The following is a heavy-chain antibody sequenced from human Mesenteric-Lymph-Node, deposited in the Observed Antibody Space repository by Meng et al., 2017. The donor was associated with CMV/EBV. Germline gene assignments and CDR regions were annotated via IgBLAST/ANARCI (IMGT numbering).Heavy chain of an antibody. J-gene: IGHJ5*02. Sequence: ASVKVSCKASGDTFTGYYVHWVRQAPGQGLEWMGWINPNSGATNYAQKFQGRVTMTRDTSISTAYMELSRLRSDDTAVYYCATEEVPTAPWAVWFDPWGQGTLVTVSS. CDR2: INPNSGAT. V-gene: IGHV1-2*02. CDR3: ATEEVPTAPWAVWFDP. D-gene: IGHD2-2*01. CDR1: GDTFTGYY.